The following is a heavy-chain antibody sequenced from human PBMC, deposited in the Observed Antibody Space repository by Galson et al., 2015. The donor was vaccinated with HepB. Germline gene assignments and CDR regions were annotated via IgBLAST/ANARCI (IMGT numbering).Heavy chain of an antibody. J-gene: IGHJ4*02. D-gene: IGHD3-22*01. Sequence: SLRLSCAASGFTFSSYGMHWVRQAPGKGLEWVAVISYDGSNKYYADSVKGRFTISRDNSKNTLYLQMNSMRAEDTAVYYCAKEDYYDSSGYYFVYWGQGTLVTVSS. V-gene: IGHV3-30*18. CDR1: GFTFSSYG. CDR2: ISYDGSNK. CDR3: AKEDYYDSSGYYFVY.